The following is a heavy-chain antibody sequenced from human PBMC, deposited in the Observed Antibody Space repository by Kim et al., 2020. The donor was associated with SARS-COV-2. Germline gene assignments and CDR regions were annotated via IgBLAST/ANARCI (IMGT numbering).Heavy chain of an antibody. J-gene: IGHJ4*02. V-gene: IGHV4-34*01. D-gene: IGHD3-16*01. CDR3: ARVGEYFDY. Sequence: TTNSNPSLKSRVTISVDTSKNQFSLKLSSVTAADTAVYYCARVGEYFDYWGQGTLVTVSS. CDR2: TT.